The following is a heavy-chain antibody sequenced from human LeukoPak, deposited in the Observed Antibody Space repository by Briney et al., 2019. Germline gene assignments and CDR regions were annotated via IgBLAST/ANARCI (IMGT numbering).Heavy chain of an antibody. Sequence: SETLSLTRAVYGGSFSGYYWSWIRQPPGKGLEWIGEINHSGSTNYNPSLKSRVTISVDTSKNQFSLKLSSVTAADTAVYYCARTSSSYDSSGYYLNPFDYWGQGTLVTVSS. CDR3: ARTSSSYDSSGYYLNPFDY. CDR1: GGSFSGYY. V-gene: IGHV4-34*01. D-gene: IGHD3-22*01. J-gene: IGHJ4*02. CDR2: INHSGST.